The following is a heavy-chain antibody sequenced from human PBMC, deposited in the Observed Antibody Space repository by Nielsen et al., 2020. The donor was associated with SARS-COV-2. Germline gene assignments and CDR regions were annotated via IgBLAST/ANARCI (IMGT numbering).Heavy chain of an antibody. V-gene: IGHV6-1*01. Sequence: WIRQSPSRGLEWLGRTYYRSKWYNDYAVSVKSRITINPDTSKNQFSLQLNSVTPEDTAVYYCARGTYVVVVSAASRGYYYYYMDVWGKGTTVTVSS. CDR3: ARGTYVVVVSAASRGYYYYYMDV. J-gene: IGHJ6*03. D-gene: IGHD2-2*01. CDR2: TYYRSKWYN.